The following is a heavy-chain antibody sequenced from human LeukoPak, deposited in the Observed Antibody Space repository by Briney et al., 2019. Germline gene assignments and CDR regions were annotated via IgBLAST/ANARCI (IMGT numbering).Heavy chain of an antibody. V-gene: IGHV1-2*02. D-gene: IGHD2-2*01. CDR1: GYTFTGYY. Sequence: EASVKVSCKASGYTFTGYYMHWVRQAPGQGLEWMGWINPNSGGTNYAQKFQGRVTMTRDTSISTAYMELSRLRSDDTAVYYCARATTYCSSTSCRYYYYGMDVWGQGTTVTVSS. CDR2: INPNSGGT. J-gene: IGHJ6*01. CDR3: ARATTYCSSTSCRYYYYGMDV.